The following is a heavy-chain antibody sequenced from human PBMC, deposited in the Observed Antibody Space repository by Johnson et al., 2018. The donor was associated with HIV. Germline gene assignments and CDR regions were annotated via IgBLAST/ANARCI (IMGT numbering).Heavy chain of an antibody. J-gene: IGHJ3*02. CDR2: ISYDGGNK. Sequence: QVQLVESGGGVVQPGRSLRLSCAASGFPFSSYAMDWVRQVPGKGLEWVATISYDGGNKYYADSVKGQFTISRDNSKNTLYLQMNSLRAEDTAVYYCARNYYDSSGDLVGDAFDIWGQGTMVTVSS. CDR3: ARNYYDSSGDLVGDAFDI. V-gene: IGHV3-30*03. CDR1: GFPFSSYA. D-gene: IGHD3-22*01.